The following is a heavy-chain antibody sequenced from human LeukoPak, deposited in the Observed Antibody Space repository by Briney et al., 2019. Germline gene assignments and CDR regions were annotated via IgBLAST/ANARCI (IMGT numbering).Heavy chain of an antibody. V-gene: IGHV5-51*01. CDR3: ASYYYDSSGYYYRDY. CDR1: GYSFTSYW. CDR2: IYPGDSDT. D-gene: IGHD3-22*01. Sequence: GESLKISCKGSGYSFTSYWIGWVRQMPGKGLEWMGIIYPGDSDTRYSPSFQGQVTISADKSISTAYLQWSSLEASDTAMYYCASYYYDSSGYYYRDYWGQGTLVTVSS. J-gene: IGHJ4*02.